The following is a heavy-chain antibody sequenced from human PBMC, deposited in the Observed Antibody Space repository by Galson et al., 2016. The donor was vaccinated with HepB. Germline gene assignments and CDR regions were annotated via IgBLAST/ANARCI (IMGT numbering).Heavy chain of an antibody. V-gene: IGHV3-23*01. Sequence: SLRLSCAASGFTFSSCHMSWVRQAPGKGLEWVSTISGSADSAHYADSVKGRFTISRDNSKDTVYLEMNNLRVDDTAVYYCAIGAMGATWRNWGQGTLVTVSS. CDR1: GFTFSSCH. D-gene: IGHD1-26*01. CDR3: AIGAMGATWRN. J-gene: IGHJ4*02. CDR2: ISGSADSA.